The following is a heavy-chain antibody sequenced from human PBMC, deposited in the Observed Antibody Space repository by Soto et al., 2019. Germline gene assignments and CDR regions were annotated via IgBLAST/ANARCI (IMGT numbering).Heavy chain of an antibody. CDR2: IIPIFGTA. CDR1: GGTFSSYA. CDR3: ARDPITMVRGVKGSKDDAFDI. V-gene: IGHV1-69*12. D-gene: IGHD3-10*01. Sequence: QVQLVQSGAEVKKPGSSVKVSCKASGGTFSSYAISWVRQAPGQGLEWMGGIIPIFGTANYAQKFQGRVTITADESTSTAYMELSSLRSEDTAVYYCARDPITMVRGVKGSKDDAFDIRGQGTMVTVSS. J-gene: IGHJ3*02.